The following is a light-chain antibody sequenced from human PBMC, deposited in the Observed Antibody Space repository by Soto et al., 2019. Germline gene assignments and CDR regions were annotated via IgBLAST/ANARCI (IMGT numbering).Light chain of an antibody. Sequence: DIHITHSPSSLSASLVNRVAITCRASQSIGTYLHWYQQKPGKAPKLLIYAASNLQSGVPSRFSGSGSGTDFTLTMNSLQPEDFATYYCQQGYSTPWTFGQGTKVDIK. CDR3: QQGYSTPWT. V-gene: IGKV1-39*01. CDR2: AAS. CDR1: QSIGTY. J-gene: IGKJ1*01.